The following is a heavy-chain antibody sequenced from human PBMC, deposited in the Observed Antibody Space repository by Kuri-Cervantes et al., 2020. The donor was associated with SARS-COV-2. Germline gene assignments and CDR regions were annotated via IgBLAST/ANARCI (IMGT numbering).Heavy chain of an antibody. D-gene: IGHD3-3*01. CDR2: IYHSGST. Sequence: SETLSLTCTVPGYSISSGYYWGWIRQPPGKGLEWIGSIYHSGSTYYNPSLKSRVTISVDTSKNQFSLKLSSVTAADTAVYYCARQRYGFWSGYYRDFDYWGQGTLVTVSS. J-gene: IGHJ4*02. V-gene: IGHV4-38-2*02. CDR1: GYSISSGYY. CDR3: ARQRYGFWSGYYRDFDY.